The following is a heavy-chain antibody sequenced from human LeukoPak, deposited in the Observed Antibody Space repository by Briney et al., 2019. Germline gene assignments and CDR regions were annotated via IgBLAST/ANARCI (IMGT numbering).Heavy chain of an antibody. V-gene: IGHV3-21*01. Sequence: GGSLRLSCAASGFTFSSYSMNWVRQAPGKGLEWVSSISSSSSYIYYADSVKGRFTISRDNAKNSLYLQMNSLRAEDTAVYYCARDVVVPAAITGGRYYYYGMDVWGQGTTVTVSS. CDR3: ARDVVVPAAITGGRYYYYGMDV. J-gene: IGHJ6*02. CDR1: GFTFSSYS. D-gene: IGHD2-2*02. CDR2: ISSSSSYI.